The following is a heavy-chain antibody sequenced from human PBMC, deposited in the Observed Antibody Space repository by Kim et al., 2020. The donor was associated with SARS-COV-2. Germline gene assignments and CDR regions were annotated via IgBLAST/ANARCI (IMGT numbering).Heavy chain of an antibody. J-gene: IGHJ4*02. D-gene: IGHD2-2*01. V-gene: IGHV3-23*01. CDR3: AKRGPGSRGDFDS. Sequence: YADSVRGRFTISRDNSKNTLYVQMNSLRAEDTAIYFCAKRGPGSRGDFDSWGQGTLVSVSS.